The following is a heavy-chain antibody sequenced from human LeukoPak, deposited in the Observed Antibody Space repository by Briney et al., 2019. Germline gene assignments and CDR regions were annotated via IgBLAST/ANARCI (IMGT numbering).Heavy chain of an antibody. CDR1: GYTFSNYY. D-gene: IGHD2-8*02. CDR2: INPTGTGA. V-gene: IGHV1-46*01. Sequence: ASVKVSCKASGYTFSNYYMHWVRQAPGQGLEWMGLINPTGTGANYAQKFRGRVTLTRDTSTTTVYMELSSLRSEDSAVYYCAREESGGYFDYWGQGTLVTVSS. CDR3: AREESGGYFDY. J-gene: IGHJ4*02.